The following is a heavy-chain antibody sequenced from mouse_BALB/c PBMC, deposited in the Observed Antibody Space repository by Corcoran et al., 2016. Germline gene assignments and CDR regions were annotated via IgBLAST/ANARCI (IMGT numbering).Heavy chain of an antibody. J-gene: IGHJ2*01. V-gene: IGHV1-18*01. CDR2: INPRSGGT. CDR1: GYTVTDYN. D-gene: IGHD1-1*01. CDR3: ARWGITTFDY. Sequence: EVLLQQSGPELVKPGASVKITCKASGYTVTDYNMDWVRQSHGKSLEWIGDINPRSGGTIYNQTFKGKATLTVAKSSSTAYMELRSLTSEDTAVYYCARWGITTFDYWGQGTTVTVSS.